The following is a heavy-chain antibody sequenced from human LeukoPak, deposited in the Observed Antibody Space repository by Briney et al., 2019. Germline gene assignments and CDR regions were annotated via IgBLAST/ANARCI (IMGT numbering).Heavy chain of an antibody. CDR3: TTIRPMIVVVPSFDY. CDR2: IRSKAYGGTT. Sequence: PGGSLRLSCTASGFTFGDYAMSWVRQAPGKGLEGVGFIRSKAYGGTTEYAACVKGRFTISRDDSKSIAYLQMNSLKTEDTAVYYCTTIRPMIVVVPSFDYWGQGTLVTVSS. J-gene: IGHJ4*02. D-gene: IGHD3-22*01. CDR1: GFTFGDYA. V-gene: IGHV3-49*04.